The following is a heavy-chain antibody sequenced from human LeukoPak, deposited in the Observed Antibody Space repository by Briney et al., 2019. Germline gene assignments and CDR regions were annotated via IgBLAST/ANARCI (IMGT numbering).Heavy chain of an antibody. Sequence: SETLSLTCTVSGYSISSGYYWGWIRQPPGKGLEWIGSIYHSGSTYYNPSLKSRVTISVDTSKNQFSLKLSSVTAADTAVYYCARDPSYKYYYDSSGYFNWGQGTLVTVSS. V-gene: IGHV4-38-2*02. J-gene: IGHJ4*02. CDR1: GYSISSGYY. CDR2: IYHSGST. D-gene: IGHD3-22*01. CDR3: ARDPSYKYYYDSSGYFN.